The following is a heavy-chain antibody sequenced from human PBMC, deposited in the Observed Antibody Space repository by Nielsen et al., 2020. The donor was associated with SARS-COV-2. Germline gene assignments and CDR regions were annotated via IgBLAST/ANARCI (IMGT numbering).Heavy chain of an antibody. V-gene: IGHV3-33*01. Sequence: GESLKISCAASGFIFSSYGMHWVRQAPGKGLEWVAVIWHDASEKACADSVKGRCTVSRDNSKNMLYLEMTSLRAEDTAVYYCVRGDASLAHFTDVWGQGTTVIVSS. J-gene: IGHJ6*02. CDR1: GFIFSSYG. D-gene: IGHD3-3*02. CDR3: VRGDASLAHFTDV. CDR2: IWHDASEK.